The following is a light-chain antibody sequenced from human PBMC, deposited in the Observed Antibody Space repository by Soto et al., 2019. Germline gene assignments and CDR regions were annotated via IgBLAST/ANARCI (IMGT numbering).Light chain of an antibody. V-gene: IGKV3-15*01. J-gene: IGKJ3*01. CDR3: QQYHDWPPFT. CDR1: QSVSSN. CDR2: GAS. Sequence: EIVMTQSPATLSVSPGERATLSCRASQSVSSNLAWYPQKAGQAPRLLIYGASTRATGITARFSGSGSGTEFTLTISSLQSDDLAVYFCQQYHDWPPFTFGPGTKVDSK.